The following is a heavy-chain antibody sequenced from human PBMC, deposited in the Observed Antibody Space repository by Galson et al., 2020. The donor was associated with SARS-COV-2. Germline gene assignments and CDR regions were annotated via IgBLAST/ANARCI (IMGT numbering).Heavy chain of an antibody. CDR2: ISSRNTTI. J-gene: IGHJ4*02. CDR1: GFTFSSYR. CDR3: VRASRIYSGCDHYYFDS. Sequence: TGGSLRLSCAASGFTFSSYRFNWVRQAPGKGLEWVSYISSRNTTINYADSVKGRFTISRDNAKNSLFLQLSDLKDEDTAVYYCVRASRIYSGCDHYYFDSWGQGTLGTGSS. V-gene: IGHV3-48*02. D-gene: IGHD5-12*01.